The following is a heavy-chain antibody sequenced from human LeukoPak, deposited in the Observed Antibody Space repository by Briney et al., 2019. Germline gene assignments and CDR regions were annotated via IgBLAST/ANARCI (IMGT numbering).Heavy chain of an antibody. V-gene: IGHV4-39*01. CDR3: ARQLIRYFDWLPSRAEYFQH. D-gene: IGHD3-9*01. Sequence: PSETLSLTCTVSGGSISSSSYYWGWLRQPPGKGLEWIGSIYYSGSTYYNPSLKSRVTISVDTSKNQFSLKLSSVTAADTAVYYCARQLIRYFDWLPSRAEYFQHWGQGTLVTVSS. CDR2: IYYSGST. CDR1: GGSISSSSYY. J-gene: IGHJ1*01.